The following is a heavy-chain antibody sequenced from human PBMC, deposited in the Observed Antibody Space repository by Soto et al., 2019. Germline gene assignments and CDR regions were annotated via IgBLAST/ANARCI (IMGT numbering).Heavy chain of an antibody. CDR1: SGSLSGYY. D-gene: IGHD6-6*01. CDR3: ARAAKVSGSAQTRPDF. V-gene: IGHV4-34*01. CDR2: ISPSGTT. J-gene: IGHJ4*01. Sequence: PSETVSLTCSLYSGSLSGYYWSWIRQPPGKGLEWLGEISPSGTTNFSPSLKSPVSISVDTSKNQFSLNLTSLTAVDSAVYYCARAAKVSGSAQTRPDFWGQGSLVTVSS.